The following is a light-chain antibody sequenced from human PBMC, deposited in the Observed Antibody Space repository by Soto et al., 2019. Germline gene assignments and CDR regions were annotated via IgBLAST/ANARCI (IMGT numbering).Light chain of an antibody. J-gene: IGLJ2*01. V-gene: IGLV2-14*03. CDR2: DVG. CDR3: SSYTSSSASYVV. Sequence: QSALTQPASVSGSPGQSITISCTGTSSDVGGYNYVSWYQHHPGKAPKLMIYDVGYRPSGVSNRFSGSKSGNTASLTISGLQAEDESDYYCSSYTSSSASYVVFGGGTKLTVL. CDR1: SSDVGGYNY.